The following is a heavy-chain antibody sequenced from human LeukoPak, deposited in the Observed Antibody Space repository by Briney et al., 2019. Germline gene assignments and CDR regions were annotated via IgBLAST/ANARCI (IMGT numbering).Heavy chain of an antibody. D-gene: IGHD3-10*01. V-gene: IGHV3-23*01. CDR3: ARGGLRFGDIPKG. Sequence: GGSLRLSCAASGFTFSSYAMSWVRQAPGKGLEWVSAISGSGGSTYYADSVKGRFTISRDNSKNTLYLQMNSLRAEDTAVYYCARGGLRFGDIPKGGGQGTLVTVSS. CDR1: GFTFSSYA. J-gene: IGHJ4*02. CDR2: ISGSGGST.